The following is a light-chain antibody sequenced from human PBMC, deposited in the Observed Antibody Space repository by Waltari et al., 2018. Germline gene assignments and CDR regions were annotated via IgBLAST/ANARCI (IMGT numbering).Light chain of an antibody. CDR1: ALAKKY. CDR2: KDT. Sequence: SYELTQPPSVSVSLGQMARIPCSGDALAKKYVYWFQQRPGHAPIQVMSKDTERPSGIPARFSGSTSGTTVTLTISGVQAEDEADYYCLSADIGGTFWVFGGGTKLTLL. CDR3: LSADIGGTFWV. J-gene: IGLJ3*02. V-gene: IGLV3-25*03.